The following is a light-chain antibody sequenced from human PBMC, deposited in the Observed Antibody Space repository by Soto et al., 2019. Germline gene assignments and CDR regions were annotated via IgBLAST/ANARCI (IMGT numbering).Light chain of an antibody. J-gene: IGLJ1*01. CDR3: QTWGTGIQV. CDR2: LNSDGSH. CDR1: SGHSSSA. V-gene: IGLV4-69*01. Sequence: QPVRTQSPSASASLGASVTLTCTLSSGHSSSAIAWHQQQPEKGPRYLIKLNSDGSHSKGDGIPDRFSGSSSGAERYLTISRLQSEDEADYYCQTWGTGIQVFGTGTKLTVL.